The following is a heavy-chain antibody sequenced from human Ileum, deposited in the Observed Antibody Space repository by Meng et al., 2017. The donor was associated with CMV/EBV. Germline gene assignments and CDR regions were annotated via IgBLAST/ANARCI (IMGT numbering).Heavy chain of an antibody. CDR1: GGSISSGTYY. V-gene: IGHV4-39*07. Sequence: QVPAQESGPGLVTPSEPLSLTCTVTGGSISSGTYYWAWIRQSPGKGLEWIGSIYYSGSTYDNPSLKSRVTMSVDTFKNQFSLKLTSVTAADTAVYYCAGDWGPYSSRGYFDPWGQGTLVTVSS. CDR3: AGDWGPYSSRGYFDP. D-gene: IGHD6-13*01. CDR2: IYYSGST. J-gene: IGHJ5*02.